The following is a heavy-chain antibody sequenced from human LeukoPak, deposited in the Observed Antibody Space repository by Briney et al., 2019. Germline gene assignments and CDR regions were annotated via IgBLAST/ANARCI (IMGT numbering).Heavy chain of an antibody. CDR3: ARDQYFSHGMDV. J-gene: IGHJ6*02. Sequence: GGSLRLSCAASGFTVSSNYMSWVRQAPGKGLEWVSVIYSGGSTYYADSVKGRFTISRDNSKNTLYLQMNSLRAEDTAVYYCARDQYFSHGMDVWGQGTTVTVSS. CDR1: GFTVSSNY. V-gene: IGHV3-66*01. D-gene: IGHD3-3*01. CDR2: IYSGGST.